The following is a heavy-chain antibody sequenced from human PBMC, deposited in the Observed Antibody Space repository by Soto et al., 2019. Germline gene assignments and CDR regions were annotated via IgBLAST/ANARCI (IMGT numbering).Heavy chain of an antibody. CDR3: ARLDIVATISGEYFQH. CDR2: IYHSGST. V-gene: IGHV4-4*02. J-gene: IGHJ1*01. Sequence: PSETLSLTCAVSGGSISSNNWWSWVRQPPGKGLEWIGQIYHSGSTNYNPSLKSRVTISVDKSKNQFSLKLSSVTAADTAVYYCARLDIVATISGEYFQHWGQGTLVTAPQ. CDR1: GGSISSNNW. D-gene: IGHD5-12*01.